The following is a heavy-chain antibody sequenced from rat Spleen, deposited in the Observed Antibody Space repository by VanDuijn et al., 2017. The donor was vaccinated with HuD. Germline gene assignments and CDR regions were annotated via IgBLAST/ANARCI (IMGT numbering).Heavy chain of an antibody. CDR1: GLSFSNYG. V-gene: IGHV5-17*01. CDR2: IVDDGSNT. Sequence: EVQLVESGGGLVQPGRSMKLSCAASGLSFSNYGMHWIRQAPKKGLEWVAAIVDDGSNTFYRDSVKGRFTISRDIAKTTLYLHMTSLRSEDTATYYCTRGTYYRHWGQGVMVTVSS. D-gene: IGHD1-12*01. J-gene: IGHJ2*01. CDR3: TRGTYYRH.